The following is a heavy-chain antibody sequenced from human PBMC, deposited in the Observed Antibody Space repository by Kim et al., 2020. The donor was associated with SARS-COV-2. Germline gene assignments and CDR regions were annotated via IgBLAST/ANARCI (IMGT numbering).Heavy chain of an antibody. J-gene: IGHJ4*02. CDR3: TTRGRYSSGWYFDY. D-gene: IGHD6-19*01. V-gene: IGHV3-15*01. CDR2: IKSKTDGGTT. CDR1: GFTFSNAW. Sequence: GGSLRLSCAASGFTFSNAWMSWVRQAPGKGLEWVGRIKSKTDGGTTDYAAPVKGRFTISRDDSKNTLYLQMNSLKTEDTAVYYCTTRGRYSSGWYFDYWGQGTLVTVSS.